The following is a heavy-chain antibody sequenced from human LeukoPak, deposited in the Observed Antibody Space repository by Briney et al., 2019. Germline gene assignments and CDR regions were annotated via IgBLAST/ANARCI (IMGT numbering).Heavy chain of an antibody. D-gene: IGHD6-19*01. CDR2: IKSKTDGGTT. Sequence: GGSLRLSCTASGFTFSNAWMSWVRQAPGKGLEWVGRIKSKTDGGTTDYVAPVKGRFSISRDDAKNTLYLQMNSLKTEDTAVYYCTKATPDSTGWIDYWGQGNLVTVSS. J-gene: IGHJ4*02. V-gene: IGHV3-15*01. CDR3: TKATPDSTGWIDY. CDR1: GFTFSNAW.